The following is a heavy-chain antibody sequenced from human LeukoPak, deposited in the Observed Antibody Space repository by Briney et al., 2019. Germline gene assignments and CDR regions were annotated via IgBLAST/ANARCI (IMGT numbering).Heavy chain of an antibody. CDR2: IYYSGNS. CDR1: GGSIKSGSYY. V-gene: IGHV4-61*01. CDR3: ARMGTSMGGQQGDQVDY. Sequence: SETLSVSCTVSGGSIKSGSYYWNWIRQHPGKGLEWIGYIYYSGNSYYNPSLKSRVTISVDTSKNQFSLKLSSVTAADTAVYYCARMGTSMGGQQGDQVDYWGQGTLVTVSS. D-gene: IGHD6-13*01. J-gene: IGHJ4*02.